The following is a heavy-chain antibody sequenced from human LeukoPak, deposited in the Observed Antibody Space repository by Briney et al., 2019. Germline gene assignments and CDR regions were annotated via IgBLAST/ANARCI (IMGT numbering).Heavy chain of an antibody. J-gene: IGHJ4*02. CDR3: ARSGSGYSYGYAY. Sequence: GESLKISCKVSGYSFTNYWIAWVRQMPGKGLEWMGIIYPGDSDTKYSPSFQGQVTMSADKSTTTAYLKWSSLKASDTAMYYCARSGSGYSYGYAYWGQGTLVTVSS. CDR2: IYPGDSDT. D-gene: IGHD5-18*01. CDR1: GYSFTNYW. V-gene: IGHV5-51*01.